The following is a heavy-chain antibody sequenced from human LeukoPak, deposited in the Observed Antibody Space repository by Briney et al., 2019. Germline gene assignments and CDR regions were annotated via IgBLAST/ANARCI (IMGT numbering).Heavy chain of an antibody. J-gene: IGHJ4*02. CDR3: ARARGYYGGNALDY. V-gene: IGHV4-59*01. CDR2: IYYSGST. Sequence: SETLSLTCTVSGGSISSYYWSWIRQPPGKGLEWIGYIYYSGSTNYNPSLKSRVTISVDTSKNQFSLKLSSVTAADTAVYYCARARGYYGGNALDYWGQGTLVTVSS. CDR1: GGSISSYY. D-gene: IGHD4-23*01.